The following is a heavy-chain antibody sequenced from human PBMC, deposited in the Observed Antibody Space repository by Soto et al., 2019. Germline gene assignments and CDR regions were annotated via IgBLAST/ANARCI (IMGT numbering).Heavy chain of an antibody. Sequence: QVQLVESGGGVVQPGRSLRLSCAASGFTFSSYGMHWVRQAPGKGLEWVAVIWYDGSNKYYADSVKGRFNISRDNSKNGLFLHTDSLIAEGTAVYYCARDPACGDSHDAFGIWGPGTMVTVSS. CDR3: ARDPACGDSHDAFGI. V-gene: IGHV3-33*01. D-gene: IGHD4-17*01. J-gene: IGHJ3*02. CDR2: IWYDGSNK. CDR1: GFTFSSYG.